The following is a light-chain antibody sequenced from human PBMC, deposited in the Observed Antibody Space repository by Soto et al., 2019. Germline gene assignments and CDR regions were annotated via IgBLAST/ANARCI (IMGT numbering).Light chain of an antibody. CDR1: QGISRS. J-gene: IGKJ5*01. CDR2: AAS. V-gene: IGKV1-12*01. Sequence: DIQMTQSPSSVSASVGDRVTISCQASQGISRSLAWYQQKPGKAPKLLIYAASSLQSGVPSRFSGSGFGTDFLLIISSLQPEDSAIYYCQQADTLPITFGQGIRLEI. CDR3: QQADTLPIT.